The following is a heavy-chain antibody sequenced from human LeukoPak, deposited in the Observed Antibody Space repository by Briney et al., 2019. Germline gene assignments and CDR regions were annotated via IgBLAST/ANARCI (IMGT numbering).Heavy chain of an antibody. CDR1: GVSINTYF. V-gene: IGHV4-59*08. Sequence: PSETLSLTCTVSGVSINTYFWSWIRQPPGKGLEWIGYVYYNGITNYNPSLKSRVTISVDTSKNQFSLKLSSVTAADTAVYYCASAISRYCSGGSCYSTYYYGMDVWGQGTTVTVSS. CDR2: VYYNGIT. D-gene: IGHD2-15*01. CDR3: ASAISRYCSGGSCYSTYYYGMDV. J-gene: IGHJ6*02.